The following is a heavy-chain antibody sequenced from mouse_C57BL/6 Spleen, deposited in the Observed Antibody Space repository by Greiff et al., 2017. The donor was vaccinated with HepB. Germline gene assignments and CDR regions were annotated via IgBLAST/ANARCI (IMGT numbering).Heavy chain of an antibody. CDR1: GYAFSSSW. CDR3: ARHSSGAY. CDR2: IYPGDGDT. D-gene: IGHD3-2*02. V-gene: IGHV1-82*01. Sequence: VQLQQSGPELVKPGASVKISCKASGYAFSSSWMNWVKQRPGKGLEWIGRIYPGDGDTNYNGKFKGKATLTADKSSSTAYMQLSSLTSEDSAVYFCARHSSGAYWGQGTLVTVSA. J-gene: IGHJ3*01.